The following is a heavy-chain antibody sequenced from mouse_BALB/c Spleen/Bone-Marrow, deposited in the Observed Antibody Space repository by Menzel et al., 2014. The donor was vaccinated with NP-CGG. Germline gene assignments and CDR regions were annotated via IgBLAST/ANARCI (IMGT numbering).Heavy chain of an antibody. CDR2: ISDGGSYT. D-gene: IGHD2-4*01. CDR3: ARVSYDYFDY. CDR1: GFTFXDYY. Sequence: DVHLVESGGGLVKPGGSLKLSCAASGFTFXDYYMYWVRQTPEKRLEWVATISDGGSYTYYPDSVKGRFTISRDNAKNNLYLQMSSLKSEDTAMYYCARVSYDYFDYWGQGTTLTVSS. V-gene: IGHV5-4*02. J-gene: IGHJ2*01.